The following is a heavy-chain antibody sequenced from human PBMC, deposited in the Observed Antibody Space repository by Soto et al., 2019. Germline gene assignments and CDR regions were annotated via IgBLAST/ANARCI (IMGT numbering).Heavy chain of an antibody. Sequence: ASVKVSCKVSGYTLTELSMHWVRQAPGKGLEWMGGFDPEDGETIYAQKFQGRVTMTEDTSTDTAYMELSSLRSEDTAVYYCATDILGGYYDSSGYYDWFDPWGQGTLVTVS. V-gene: IGHV1-24*01. CDR2: FDPEDGET. J-gene: IGHJ5*02. CDR3: ATDILGGYYDSSGYYDWFDP. CDR1: GYTLTELS. D-gene: IGHD3-22*01.